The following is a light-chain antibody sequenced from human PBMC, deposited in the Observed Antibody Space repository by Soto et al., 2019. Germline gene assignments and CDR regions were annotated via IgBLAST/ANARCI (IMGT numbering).Light chain of an antibody. Sequence: QSVLTQPPSASGTPGQRVTISCSGSSSNIGSNTVNWYQQLPGTAPKLLIYSNNQRPSGVPXRFSGSKSGTSASLAISGLXXXXXXXYYCAAWDDSLNGRVFGGGTKLTVL. CDR2: SNN. J-gene: IGLJ2*01. CDR3: AAWDDSLNGRV. V-gene: IGLV1-44*01. CDR1: SSNIGSNT.